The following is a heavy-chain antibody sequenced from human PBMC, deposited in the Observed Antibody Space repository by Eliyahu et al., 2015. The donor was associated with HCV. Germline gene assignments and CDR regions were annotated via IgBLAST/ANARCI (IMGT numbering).Heavy chain of an antibody. D-gene: IGHD2-15*01. Sequence: QVQLMQSGAEVKKPGSSVRVSCKASGGTFSRYAISWVRQAPGQGLEWMGGITPMFGTPKYAQKFKGRLTITADDSTSTAYMDLGSLKSDDTAVYFCAREGGDYCATGNCFFLYWGRGTLVTVSS. CDR2: ITPMFGTP. CDR1: GGTFSRYA. V-gene: IGHV1-69*01. J-gene: IGHJ4*02. CDR3: AREGGDYCATGNCFFLY.